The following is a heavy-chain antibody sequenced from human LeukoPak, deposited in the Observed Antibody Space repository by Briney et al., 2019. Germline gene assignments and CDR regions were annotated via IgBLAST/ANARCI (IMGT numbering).Heavy chain of an antibody. CDR3: ARREGMITFAGVIVTPEY. Sequence: SETLSLTCTVSGGSISSSSYYWGWIRQPPGKGLEWIGSIYYSGSTYYNPSLKSRVTISVDTSKNQFSLKRSSVTAADTAVYYCARREGMITFAGVIVTPEYWGQGTLVTVSS. J-gene: IGHJ4*02. D-gene: IGHD3-16*02. V-gene: IGHV4-39*01. CDR1: GGSISSSSYY. CDR2: IYYSGST.